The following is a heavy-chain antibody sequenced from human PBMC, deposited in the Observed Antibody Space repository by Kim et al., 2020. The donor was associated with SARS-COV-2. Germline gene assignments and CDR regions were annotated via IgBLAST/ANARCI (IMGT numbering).Heavy chain of an antibody. CDR3: ARDSGRIVDY. CDR2: ST. Sequence: STGTADSVKGRFTISKDNAKITVYRQMRSLRADDTAVYYCARDSGRIVDYWGQGTLVTVSS. J-gene: IGHJ4*02. D-gene: IGHD3-10*01. V-gene: IGHV3-74*01.